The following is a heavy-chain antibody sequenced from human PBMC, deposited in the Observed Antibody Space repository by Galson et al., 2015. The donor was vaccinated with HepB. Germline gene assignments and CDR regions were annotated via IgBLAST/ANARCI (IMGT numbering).Heavy chain of an antibody. Sequence: SLRLSCAASGFTFSSYSMNWVRQAPGKGLEWVSSISSSSSYIYYADSVKGRFTISRDNAKNSLYLQMNSLRAEDTAVYYCARDLPRGFRLSPAAAPDYWGQGTLVTVSS. D-gene: IGHD6-13*01. CDR2: ISSSSSYI. CDR1: GFTFSSYS. J-gene: IGHJ4*02. V-gene: IGHV3-21*01. CDR3: ARDLPRGFRLSPAAAPDY.